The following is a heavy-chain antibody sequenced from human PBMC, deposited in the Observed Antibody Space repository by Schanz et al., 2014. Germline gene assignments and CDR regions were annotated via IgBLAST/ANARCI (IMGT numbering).Heavy chain of an antibody. CDR1: GYDFHIYA. D-gene: IGHD2-2*01. Sequence: QILLVQPGPEVKKPGASVTVSCKASGYDFHIYAYSWVRQAPGQGPEWIGWISGYNGNTNYAQKLQGRVTMTADTSTSTAYMELRSLRSDDTAVYYCARDRRRYCSTASCLHDNWFDPWGQGTLVIVSS. CDR2: ISGYNGNT. J-gene: IGHJ5*02. CDR3: ARDRRRYCSTASCLHDNWFDP. V-gene: IGHV1-18*01.